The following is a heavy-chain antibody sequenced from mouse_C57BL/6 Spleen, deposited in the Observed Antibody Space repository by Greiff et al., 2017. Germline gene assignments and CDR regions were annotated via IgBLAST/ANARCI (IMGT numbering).Heavy chain of an antibody. V-gene: IGHV1-26*01. CDR2: INPNTGGT. CDR1: GYTFTDYY. CDR3: ASGTVVGDY. Sequence: EVQLQPSGPELVKPGASVKISCEASGYTFTDYYMNWVQQSHGKRLEWIGDINPNTGGTSYNQKFNVKGTLTVDKSSSTAYMELRSLTSEDSAIYYCASGTVVGDYWGQGTTLTVSS. J-gene: IGHJ2*01. D-gene: IGHD1-1*01.